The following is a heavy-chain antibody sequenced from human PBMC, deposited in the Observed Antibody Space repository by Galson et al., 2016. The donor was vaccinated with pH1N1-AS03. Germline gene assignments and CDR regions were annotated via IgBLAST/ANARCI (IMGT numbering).Heavy chain of an antibody. CDR3: ARGYNVWTAFYY. V-gene: IGHV1-2*02. J-gene: IGHJ4*02. D-gene: IGHD3/OR15-3a*01. CDR1: GDTVTDYY. CDR2: INPKSGGT. Sequence: SVKVSCKASGDTVTDYYIHWVRQAPGQGLEWMGWINPKSGGTKFDQKFQGRVTMIRDTTINTLYMELSSLRSDDTAIYFCARGYNVWTAFYYWGQGTLVTVSS.